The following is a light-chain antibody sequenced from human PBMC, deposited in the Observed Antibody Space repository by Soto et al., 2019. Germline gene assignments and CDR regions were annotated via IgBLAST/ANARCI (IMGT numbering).Light chain of an antibody. Sequence: QSGTTVYVSVVVRVTITCXSIQNIDNYLNWYQQKPGKAPKLLIYDASNLETGVPSRFSGSVSGTDFTFAIISLQPEDIATYYCQQYDNIPRLVTFGHGTKVDIK. V-gene: IGKV1-33*01. CDR2: DAS. CDR1: QNIDNY. J-gene: IGKJ3*01. CDR3: QQYDNIPRLVT.